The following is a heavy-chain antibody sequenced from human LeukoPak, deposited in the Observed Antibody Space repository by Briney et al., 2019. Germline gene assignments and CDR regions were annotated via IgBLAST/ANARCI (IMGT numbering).Heavy chain of an antibody. V-gene: IGHV3-43*01. Sequence: GGSLRLSCAASGFTFDDHTMHWVRQDPGKGLEWVSLVSWDGGATYYGDSVKGRFTISRDNSKNSLYLQMNSLRTEDTALYYCARDRSRGPPSDLLDCWGQGTLVTVSS. J-gene: IGHJ4*02. CDR2: VSWDGGAT. D-gene: IGHD3-10*01. CDR1: GFTFDDHT. CDR3: ARDRSRGPPSDLLDC.